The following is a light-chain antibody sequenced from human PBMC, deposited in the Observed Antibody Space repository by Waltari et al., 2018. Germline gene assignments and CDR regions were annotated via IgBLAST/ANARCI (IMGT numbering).Light chain of an antibody. CDR3: QQYGSSPGT. Sequence: EIVLTQSPGTLSLSPGERATLSLRASQSVSSSYLAWYQQKPGQAPRLLIYGASSRATGIPDRFSGSGSGTDFTLTISRLEPEDFAVYYCQQYGSSPGTFGQGTKLEI. CDR2: GAS. V-gene: IGKV3-20*01. CDR1: QSVSSSY. J-gene: IGKJ2*01.